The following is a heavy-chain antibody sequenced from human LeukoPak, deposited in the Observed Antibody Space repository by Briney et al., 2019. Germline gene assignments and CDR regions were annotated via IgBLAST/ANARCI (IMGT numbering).Heavy chain of an antibody. V-gene: IGHV4-59*01. J-gene: IGHJ6*02. Sequence: SETLSLTCTVSGGSISSYYWSWIRQPPGKGLEWIGYIYYSGSTNYNTSLKSRVTISVDTSKNQFSLKLSSVTAADTAVYYCARYCSSTSCSKYYYYGMDVWGQGTTVTVSS. D-gene: IGHD2-2*01. CDR3: ARYCSSTSCSKYYYYGMDV. CDR2: IYYSGST. CDR1: GGSISSYY.